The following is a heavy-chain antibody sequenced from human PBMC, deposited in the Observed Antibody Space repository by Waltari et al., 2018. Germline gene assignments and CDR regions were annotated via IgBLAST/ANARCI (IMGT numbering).Heavy chain of an antibody. CDR2: ISGSSTSIK. Sequence: EVQLVESGGGLVQPGGSLRLSCAASGFIFISDSMNWVRKAPGKGLEWVSYISGSSTSIKKYADSVKGRFTISRDNARNSLYLQMNSLRAEDTAVYYCANGYGLDYWGQGTPVTVSS. V-gene: IGHV3-48*01. D-gene: IGHD5-18*01. CDR3: ANGYGLDY. J-gene: IGHJ4*02. CDR1: GFIFISDS.